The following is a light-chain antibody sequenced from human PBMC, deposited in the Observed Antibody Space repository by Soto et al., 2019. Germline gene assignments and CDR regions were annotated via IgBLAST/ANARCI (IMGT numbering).Light chain of an antibody. CDR1: SSDVGAYIY. Sequence: QSVLTQPASVSGSPGQSITISCTGTSSDVGAYIYVSWYQQHPGKAPKLIIYEVSNRPSGVSNRFSGSKSGNTASLTISGLQAEDEAEYYCSSCTSSTSLIFGGGTKLT. CDR2: EVS. CDR3: SSCTSSTSLI. J-gene: IGLJ2*01. V-gene: IGLV2-14*01.